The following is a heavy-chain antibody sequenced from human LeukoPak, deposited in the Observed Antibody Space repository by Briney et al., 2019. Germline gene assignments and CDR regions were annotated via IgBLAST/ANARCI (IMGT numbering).Heavy chain of an antibody. Sequence: PGGSLRLSCAASGFTFSSYAMSWVRQAPGKGLEWVGRIKSNPDGGTTDFPETVKGRFSISRDDSENTLFLQMNSLKTEDTAVYFCAKRGVVIRVILVGFHKEAYYFDSWGQGALVTVSS. J-gene: IGHJ4*02. CDR3: AKRGVVIRVILVGFHKEAYYFDS. V-gene: IGHV3-15*01. D-gene: IGHD3-22*01. CDR2: IKSNPDGGTT. CDR1: GFTFSSYA.